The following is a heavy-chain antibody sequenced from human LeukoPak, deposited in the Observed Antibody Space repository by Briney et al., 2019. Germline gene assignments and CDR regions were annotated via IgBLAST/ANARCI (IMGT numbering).Heavy chain of an antibody. CDR3: ASKEWELPFDY. D-gene: IGHD1-26*01. J-gene: IGHJ4*02. CDR1: GYTFTNYY. CDR2: IIPSDGFT. Sequence: ASVKVSCKASGYTFTNYYIHWVRQAPGQGLEWMGMIIPSDGFTTYAQKFQGRLTMTRDMSTSTVYMELNSLRAEDTAVYYCASKEWELPFDYWGQGTLVTVSS. V-gene: IGHV1-46*01.